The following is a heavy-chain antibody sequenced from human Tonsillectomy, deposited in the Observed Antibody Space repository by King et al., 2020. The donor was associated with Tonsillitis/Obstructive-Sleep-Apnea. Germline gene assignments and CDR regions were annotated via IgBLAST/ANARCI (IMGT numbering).Heavy chain of an antibody. J-gene: IGHJ5*02. Sequence: VQLVESGGGLVKPGGSLRLSCAASGFTFSSYSMNWVRQAPGKGLEWVSSISSSSSYIDYADSLKGRFTISRDNAKNSLYLQMNSLRAEDTAVYYCVGDEYSVTGTTEGFDAWGQGPLVTVSS. CDR3: VGDEYSVTGTTEGFDA. CDR1: GFTFSSYS. CDR2: ISSSSSYI. V-gene: IGHV3-21*01. D-gene: IGHD1-14*01.